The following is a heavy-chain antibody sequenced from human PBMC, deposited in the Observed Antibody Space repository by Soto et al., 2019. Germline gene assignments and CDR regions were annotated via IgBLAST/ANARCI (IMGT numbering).Heavy chain of an antibody. CDR1: GGSITGYY. Sequence: QVQLQESGPGLVKPSETLSLTCTVSGGSITGYYWSWIRQPPGKGLEWIGYVYFSGSTKYNPSLHSQVTISVDSSKTQFSLELTSGTAADTAMYYCARHRPYSSPFYFDGWGQGTLGTVSS. J-gene: IGHJ4*02. CDR2: VYFSGST. CDR3: ARHRPYSSPFYFDG. V-gene: IGHV4-59*08. D-gene: IGHD2-15*01.